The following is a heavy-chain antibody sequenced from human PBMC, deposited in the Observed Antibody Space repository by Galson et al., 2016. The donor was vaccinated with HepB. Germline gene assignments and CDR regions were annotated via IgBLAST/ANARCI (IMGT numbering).Heavy chain of an antibody. V-gene: IGHV1-18*04. CDR2: NSANSGNT. J-gene: IGHJ4*02. CDR1: GYRFFTYG. CDR3: ARDVQFRFDY. D-gene: IGHD4-11*01. Sequence: SVKVSCKASGYRFFTYGISWVRQAPGQGLEWLGWNSANSGNTIYAQKFQDRVTMTRDTSASTVYMDLRSLRSDDTAVYYCARDVQFRFDYWGQGTLVTFSS.